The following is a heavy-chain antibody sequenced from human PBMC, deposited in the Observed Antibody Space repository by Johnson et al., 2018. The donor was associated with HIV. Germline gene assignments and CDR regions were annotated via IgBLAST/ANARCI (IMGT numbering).Heavy chain of an antibody. CDR3: ARELEGDYAFDI. CDR2: INWNGGRI. D-gene: IGHD3-10*01. J-gene: IGHJ3*02. CDR1: GFTFSTYG. Sequence: VQLVESGGGVVQPGRSLRLSCAASGFTFSTYGMSWVRQAPGKGLEWVSGINWNGGRIGYADSVKGRFTISRDNSKNTLYLQMNSLRAGDTAVYYCARELEGDYAFDIWGQGTMVTVSS. V-gene: IGHV3-20*04.